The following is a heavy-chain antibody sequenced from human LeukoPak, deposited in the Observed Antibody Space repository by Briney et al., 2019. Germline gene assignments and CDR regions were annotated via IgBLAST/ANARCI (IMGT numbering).Heavy chain of an antibody. CDR1: GGTFSSYA. V-gene: IGHV1-69*01. J-gene: IGHJ4*02. D-gene: IGHD6-13*01. CDR3: ARGAEGGIAAPTIDY. CDR2: IIPIFGTA. Sequence: GASVKVSCKASGGTFSSYAISWVRQAPGQWLEWMGGIIPIFGTANYAQKFQGRVTITADESTSTAYMELSSLRSEDTAVYYCARGAEGGIAAPTIDYWGQGTLVTVSS.